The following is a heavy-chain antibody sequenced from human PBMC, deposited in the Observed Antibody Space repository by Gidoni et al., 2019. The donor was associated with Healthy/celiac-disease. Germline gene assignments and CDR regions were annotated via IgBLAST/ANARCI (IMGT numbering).Heavy chain of an antibody. J-gene: IGHJ4*02. CDR3: ARGQKRYCSGGSCYSTGLSFLDY. D-gene: IGHD2-15*01. Sequence: QVQLQQWGAGLLKPSETLSLTCAVYGGSFSGYYWSWIRQPPGTGLEWIGEINHSGSTNYNPSLKSRVTISVDTSKNQFSLKLSSVTAADTAVYYCARGQKRYCSGGSCYSTGLSFLDYWGQGTLVTVSS. CDR2: INHSGST. CDR1: GGSFSGYY. V-gene: IGHV4-34*01.